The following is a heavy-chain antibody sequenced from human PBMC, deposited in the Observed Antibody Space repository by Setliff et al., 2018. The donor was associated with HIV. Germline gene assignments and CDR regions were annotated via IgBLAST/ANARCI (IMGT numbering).Heavy chain of an antibody. V-gene: IGHV4-59*01. CDR2: IYYNGNT. J-gene: IGHJ4*02. D-gene: IGHD6-6*01. CDR1: GGSITGYF. CDR3: AREEYTQYYFDY. Sequence: SETLSLTCTVSGGSITGYFWNWIRQSPGKGLEWIGYIYYNGNTNYNPTLNSRGTISVDNSKNTLYLQMNSLRAEDTAVYYCAREEYTQYYFDYWGQGTLVTVSS.